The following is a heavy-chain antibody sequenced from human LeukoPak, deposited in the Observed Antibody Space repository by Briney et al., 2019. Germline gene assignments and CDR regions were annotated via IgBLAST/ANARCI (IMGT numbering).Heavy chain of an antibody. Sequence: GGSLRLSCAASGFTFGSYWMHWVRQAPGKGLVWVSRINSDGSSTTYADSVKGRFTISRDNAKNTLYLQMNRLRAEDTAVYYCARGGMEVAGYVEFWGQGTLATVSS. CDR1: GFTFGSYW. V-gene: IGHV3-74*01. J-gene: IGHJ4*02. CDR2: INSDGSST. D-gene: IGHD6-19*01. CDR3: ARGGMEVAGYVEF.